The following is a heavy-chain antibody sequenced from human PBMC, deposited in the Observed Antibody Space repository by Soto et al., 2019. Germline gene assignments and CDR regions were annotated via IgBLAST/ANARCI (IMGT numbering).Heavy chain of an antibody. Sequence: SETLSLTCTVSGGSITTYYWNWIRQPPGKGLEWIGHIYYSGSTNYSPSLKSRVTISVDTSKSQLSLKLSSVTAADTAVYYCARDTLACFDPWGQGTLVTVSS. J-gene: IGHJ5*02. CDR1: GGSITTYY. V-gene: IGHV4-59*01. CDR3: ARDTLACFDP. CDR2: IYYSGST.